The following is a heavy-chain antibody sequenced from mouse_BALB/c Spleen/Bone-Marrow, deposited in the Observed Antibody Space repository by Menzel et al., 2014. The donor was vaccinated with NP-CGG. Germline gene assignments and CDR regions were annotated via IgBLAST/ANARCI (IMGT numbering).Heavy chain of an antibody. V-gene: IGHV1S81*02. CDR2: ISPSNGRT. J-gene: IGHJ3*01. CDR1: GYTFTSYW. CDR3: ARRAYGGSYGFAY. D-gene: IGHD1-1*01. Sequence: QVQLQQSGAELVKPGASVKLSCKASGYTFTSYWMHWVKQRPGQGLEWIGEISPSNGRTNYNEKFKDKATLTADKSSSTAFMQLSSLTSEDSAVYYCARRAYGGSYGFAYWGQGTLVTVSA.